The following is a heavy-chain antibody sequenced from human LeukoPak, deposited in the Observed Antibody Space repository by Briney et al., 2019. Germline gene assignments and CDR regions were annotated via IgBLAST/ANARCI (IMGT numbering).Heavy chain of an antibody. CDR3: AKAVEQQPFDY. D-gene: IGHD6-13*01. CDR1: GFTFDDYA. Sequence: PGGSLRLSCAASGFTFDDYAMHWLRQAPGKGLDWVSLISGVGGSTYYEDSVKGRFTITRGNSKNSLYLQMNSLRTEDTALYYCAKAVEQQPFDYWGQGTLVTVSS. V-gene: IGHV3-43*02. CDR2: ISGVGGST. J-gene: IGHJ4*02.